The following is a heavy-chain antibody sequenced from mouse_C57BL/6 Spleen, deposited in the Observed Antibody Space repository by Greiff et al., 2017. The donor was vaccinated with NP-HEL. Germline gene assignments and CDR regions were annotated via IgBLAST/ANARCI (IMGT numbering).Heavy chain of an antibody. CDR3: ARELHFDYYGSRYYFDY. V-gene: IGHV1-82*01. D-gene: IGHD1-1*01. J-gene: IGHJ2*01. Sequence: VQLQESGPELVKPGASVKISCKASGYAFSSSWMNWVKQRPGKGLEWIGRIYPGDGDTNYNGKFKGKATLTADKSSSTAYMQLSSLTSEDSAVYFCARELHFDYYGSRYYFDYWGQGTTLTVSS. CDR1: GYAFSSSW. CDR2: IYPGDGDT.